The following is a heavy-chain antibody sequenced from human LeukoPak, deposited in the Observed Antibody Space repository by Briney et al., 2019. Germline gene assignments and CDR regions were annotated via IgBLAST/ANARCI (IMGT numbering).Heavy chain of an antibody. V-gene: IGHV3-53*01. D-gene: IGHD6-25*01. CDR2: IYSGGST. CDR1: GFTVSSNY. J-gene: IGHJ4*02. CDR3: ARGRDLSSGRKEAHYYFDY. Sequence: GGSLRLSCAASGFTVSSNYMSWVRQAPGKGLEWVSVIYSGGSTYYADSVKGRFTISRDNSKNTLYLQMNSLRAEDTAVYYCARGRDLSSGRKEAHYYFDYWGQGTLVTVSS.